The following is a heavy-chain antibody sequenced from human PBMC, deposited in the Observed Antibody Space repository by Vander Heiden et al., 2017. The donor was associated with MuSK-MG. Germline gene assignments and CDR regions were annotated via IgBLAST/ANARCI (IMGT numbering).Heavy chain of an antibody. CDR3: ARDLIAVAGTGGAWYYYYGMDV. CDR2: ISAHNGNT. J-gene: IGHJ6*02. Sequence: QVQLVQSGAEVKKPGASVKVSCKASGYTFTRMGWISAHNGNTNYAQKLQGRVTMTTDTSTSTAYMELRSLRSDDTAVYYCARDLIAVAGTGGAWYYYYGMDVWGQGTTVTVSS. CDR1: GYTFTR. D-gene: IGHD6-19*01. V-gene: IGHV1-18*01.